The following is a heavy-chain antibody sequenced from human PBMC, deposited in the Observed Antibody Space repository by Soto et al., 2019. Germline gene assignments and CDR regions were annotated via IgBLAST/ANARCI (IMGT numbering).Heavy chain of an antibody. V-gene: IGHV3-21*01. CDR2: ISSSSSYI. CDR3: AAMAARIV. D-gene: IGHD6-6*01. J-gene: IGHJ1*01. Sequence: GGSLRLSCAASGFTFSSHSMHWVRQAPGKALEWVSSISSSSSYIYYADSVQGQFTLSIDNSKNSLYLQLNSKRAEHTAVHYCAAMAARIVWGQGTLVTVSS. CDR1: GFTFSSHS.